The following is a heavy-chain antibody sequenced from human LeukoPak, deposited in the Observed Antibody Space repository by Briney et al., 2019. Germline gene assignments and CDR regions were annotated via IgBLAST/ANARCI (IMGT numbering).Heavy chain of an antibody. Sequence: SETLSLTCTVSGGSISSGPYYWGWIRQPPGKGLEWIGVMYFSGSTHYNPSLKSRVTMSVDTSKNQFSLELSSVTAADTAVYYCARRDGRDRDYEYVFDYWGQGTLVTVSS. V-gene: IGHV4-39*01. CDR2: MYFSGST. J-gene: IGHJ4*02. D-gene: IGHD4-17*01. CDR1: GGSISSGPYY. CDR3: ARRDGRDRDYEYVFDY.